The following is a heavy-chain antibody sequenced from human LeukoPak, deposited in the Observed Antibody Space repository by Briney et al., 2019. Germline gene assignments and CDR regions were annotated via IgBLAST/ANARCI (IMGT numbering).Heavy chain of an antibody. CDR1: GGSVSNSLYY. V-gene: IGHV4-61*01. CDR3: ARVLRAASWRSYDY. Sequence: SETLSLTCTVSGGSVSNSLYYWSWIRQPPGKGLEWIGYIYYSGSTNYNPSLKSRVTISIDTSRNQFSLRLNSMTAADTAVYYCARVLRAASWRSYDYWGQGSLVTVSS. J-gene: IGHJ4*02. D-gene: IGHD5-18*01. CDR2: IYYSGST.